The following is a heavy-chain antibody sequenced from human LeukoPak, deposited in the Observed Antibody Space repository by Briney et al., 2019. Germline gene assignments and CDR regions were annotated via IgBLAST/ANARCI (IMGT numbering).Heavy chain of an antibody. CDR3: ARGGASCGGDCLDY. V-gene: IGHV3-48*01. CDR2: ISSSSSSK. CDR1: GFTFSSYS. J-gene: IGHJ4*02. D-gene: IGHD2-21*02. Sequence: GGSLRLSCAAPGFTFSSYSMNWVRQAPGKGLEWVSYISSSSSSKKYADSVKSRFTISRDNAKNSLYLQMNSLRAEDTAVYYCARGGASCGGDCLDYWGQGTLVTVSS.